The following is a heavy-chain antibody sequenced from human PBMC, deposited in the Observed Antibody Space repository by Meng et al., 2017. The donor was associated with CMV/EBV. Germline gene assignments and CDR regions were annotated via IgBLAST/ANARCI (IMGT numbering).Heavy chain of an antibody. CDR2: IIPIFGTA. D-gene: IGHD2-15*01. CDR1: GGTYSSYA. Sequence: QGQLVQSGDGVTKPGSSVKVSVKAAGGTYSSYAISWVRQAPGQGLEWMGGIIPIFGTANYAQKFQGRVTITADESTSTAYMELSSLRSEDTAVYYCARVCGGSCFDYWGQGTLVTVSS. CDR3: ARVCGGSCFDY. J-gene: IGHJ4*02. V-gene: IGHV1-69*12.